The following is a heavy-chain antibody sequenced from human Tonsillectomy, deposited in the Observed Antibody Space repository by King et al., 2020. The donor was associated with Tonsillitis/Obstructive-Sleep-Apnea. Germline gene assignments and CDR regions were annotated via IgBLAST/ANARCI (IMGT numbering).Heavy chain of an antibody. J-gene: IGHJ6*02. CDR2: IKSKPDSGTT. V-gene: IGHV3-15*07. CDR3: TTLASYNYDYAMDA. CDR1: GFTFNNAW. Sequence: QLVQSGGGLVKPGGSLRLSCAASGFTFNNAWMNWVRQAPGKGLEWVGRIKSKPDSGTTDYAAPVKGRFTNSRDDSKNTLYLQMNSLKTEDTAVYYCTTLASYNYDYAMDAWGQGTTVTVSS.